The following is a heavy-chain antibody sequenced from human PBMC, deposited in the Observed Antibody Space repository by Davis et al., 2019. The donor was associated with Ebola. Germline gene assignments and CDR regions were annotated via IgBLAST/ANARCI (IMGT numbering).Heavy chain of an antibody. CDR2: IDHSGST. D-gene: IGHD2-21*02. Sequence: MPSETLSLTCAVYGGSFNGYYWTWIRQTPGKGLEWIGEIDHSGSTNYNPSLKGRVTILVDTAKNQVSLILSSVAAADTAVYYCGRVCGNGCSGIDYWGQGTLVTVSS. V-gene: IGHV4-34*01. J-gene: IGHJ4*02. CDR1: GGSFNGYY. CDR3: GRVCGNGCSGIDY.